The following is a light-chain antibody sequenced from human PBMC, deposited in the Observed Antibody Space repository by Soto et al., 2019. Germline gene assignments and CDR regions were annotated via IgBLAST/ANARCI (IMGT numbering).Light chain of an antibody. CDR1: TGAVTSGHY. J-gene: IGLJ1*01. V-gene: IGLV7-46*01. CDR2: DTS. CDR3: LLSYSGARIYV. Sequence: QAVVTQEPSLTVSPGGTVTLTCGSSTGAVTSGHYPYWFQQKPGQAPRTLIYDTSNKHSWTPARFSGSLLGGKAALTLSGAQPEDEAEYYCLLSYSGARIYVLGNGTKLTVL.